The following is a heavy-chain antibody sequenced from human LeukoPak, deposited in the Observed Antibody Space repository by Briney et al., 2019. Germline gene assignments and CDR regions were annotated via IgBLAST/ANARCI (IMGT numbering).Heavy chain of an antibody. V-gene: IGHV3-74*01. CDR3: TRDVFGVDKSPS. Sequence: GGSLRLSCAASGFTFSNYWMHWVRQAPGKGLVWVSRIDSDGSTTNYADSVKGRFTLSRDNAKNTLYLQMSSLRVDDTAVYYCTRDVFGVDKSPSWGQGTLVTVSS. CDR1: GFTFSNYW. J-gene: IGHJ5*02. D-gene: IGHD3-3*01. CDR2: IDSDGSTT.